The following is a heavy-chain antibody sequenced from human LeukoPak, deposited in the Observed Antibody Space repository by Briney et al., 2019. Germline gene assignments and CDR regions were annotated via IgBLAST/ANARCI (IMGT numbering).Heavy chain of an antibody. V-gene: IGHV3-7*03. CDR3: AKYYGDDPDYYYYMDV. CDR2: IKQDESEQ. CDR1: GFTISHYW. Sequence: GGSLRLSCAASGFTISHYWMSWVRQAPGKGLEWVANIKQDESEQDFVDSVKGRFTISRDNTKNSLYLQMNSLRAEDTAVYYCAKYYGDDPDYYYYMDVWGKGTTVTISS. D-gene: IGHD4-17*01. J-gene: IGHJ6*03.